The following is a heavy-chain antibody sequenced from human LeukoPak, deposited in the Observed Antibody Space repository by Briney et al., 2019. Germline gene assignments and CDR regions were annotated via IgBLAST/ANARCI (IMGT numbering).Heavy chain of an antibody. J-gene: IGHJ5*02. CDR1: GGSISSGSYY. V-gene: IGHV4-61*02. CDR3: ASSPVDCTNGVCYDWFDP. D-gene: IGHD2-8*01. CDR2: IYTSGST. Sequence: SQTLSLTCTVSGGSISSGSYYWSWIRQPAGKGLEWIGRIYTSGSTNYNPSLKSRVTISVDTSKNQFSLKLSSVTAADTAVYYCASSPVDCTNGVCYDWFDPWGQGTLVTVSS.